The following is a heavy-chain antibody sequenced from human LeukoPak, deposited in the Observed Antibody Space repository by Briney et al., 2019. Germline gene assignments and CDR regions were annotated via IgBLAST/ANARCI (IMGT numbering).Heavy chain of an antibody. Sequence: GGSLRLSCAASGFTFSSYAMSWVRQAPGKGLEWVSAISGSGGSTYYADAVKGRFTISRDNSKNTLYLQMNRLRAEDTAVYYCAKKEGIVVVPAAIDYWGQGTLVTVSS. CDR1: GFTFSSYA. V-gene: IGHV3-23*01. J-gene: IGHJ4*02. D-gene: IGHD2-2*02. CDR3: AKKEGIVVVPAAIDY. CDR2: ISGSGGST.